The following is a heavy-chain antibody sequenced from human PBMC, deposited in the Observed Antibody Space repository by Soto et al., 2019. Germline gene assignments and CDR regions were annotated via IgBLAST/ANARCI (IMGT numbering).Heavy chain of an antibody. CDR2: INPSGGST. D-gene: IGHD6-19*01. J-gene: IGHJ3*02. CDR3: ARDRSGWYSTAKGGAFEI. V-gene: IGHV1-46*01. CDR1: GYTFTSYY. Sequence: ASVKVSCKASGYTFTSYYMHWVRQAPGPGLEWMGIINPSGGSTSYAQKFQGRVTMTRDTSTSTVYMGLSSLRSQDTAVYYCARDRSGWYSTAKGGAFEICGQGTMVTVSS.